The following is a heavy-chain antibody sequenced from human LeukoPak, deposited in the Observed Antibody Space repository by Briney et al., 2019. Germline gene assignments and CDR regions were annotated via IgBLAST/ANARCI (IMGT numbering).Heavy chain of an antibody. CDR1: GGSISSYY. CDR2: IYTSGST. Sequence: SETLSLTCTVSGGSISSYYWSWIRQPAGKGLEWIGRIYTSGSTNYNPSLKSRVTMSVDTSKNQFSLKLSSVTAADTAVYYCARVLRQPSGPYYFDYWGQGTLVTVSS. J-gene: IGHJ4*02. D-gene: IGHD3-10*01. V-gene: IGHV4-4*07. CDR3: ARVLRQPSGPYYFDY.